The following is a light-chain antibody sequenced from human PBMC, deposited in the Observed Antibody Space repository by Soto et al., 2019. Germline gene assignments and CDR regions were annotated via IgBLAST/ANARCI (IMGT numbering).Light chain of an antibody. Sequence: QSALTQPRSVSGSPGQSVTISCTGTSRDVGGYHYVSWYQQHPGKAPKLMIYDVSKRPSGVPDRFSGSKSGNTASLTISGLQAEDEADYYCCSYAGSDVGFGGGTQLAVL. CDR2: DVS. V-gene: IGLV2-11*01. J-gene: IGLJ2*01. CDR3: CSYAGSDVG. CDR1: SRDVGGYHY.